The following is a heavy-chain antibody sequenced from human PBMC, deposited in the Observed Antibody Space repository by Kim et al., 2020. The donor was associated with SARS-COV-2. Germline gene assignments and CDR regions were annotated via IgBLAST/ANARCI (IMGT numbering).Heavy chain of an antibody. CDR1: GFTFSSYS. CDR3: ARDSYYYGSGSYLY. Sequence: GGSLRLSCAASGFTFSSYSMNWARQAPGKGLEWVSYISSSSSTIYYADSVKGRFTISRDNAKNSLYLQMNSLRDEDTAVYYCARDSYYYGSGSYLYWGQGTLVTVSS. D-gene: IGHD3-10*01. J-gene: IGHJ4*02. V-gene: IGHV3-48*02. CDR2: ISSSSSTI.